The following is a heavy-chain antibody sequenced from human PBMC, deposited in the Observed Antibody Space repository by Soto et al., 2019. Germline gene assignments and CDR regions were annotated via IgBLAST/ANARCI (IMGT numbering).Heavy chain of an antibody. CDR2: ISGSGGST. Sequence: EVQLLESGGGLVQPGGSLRLSCAASGFTFSSYAMSWVRQAPGKGLEWVSAISGSGGSTYYADSVKGRFTISRVNSKNTLYLQMNSLRAEDTAVYYCAKVGLLWFGELNFDYWGQGTLVTVSS. CDR1: GFTFSSYA. J-gene: IGHJ4*02. CDR3: AKVGLLWFGELNFDY. D-gene: IGHD3-10*01. V-gene: IGHV3-23*01.